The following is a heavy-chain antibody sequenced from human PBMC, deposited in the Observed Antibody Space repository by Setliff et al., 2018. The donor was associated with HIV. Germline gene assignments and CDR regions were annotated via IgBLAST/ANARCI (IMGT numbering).Heavy chain of an antibody. CDR2: IKCDGSEK. V-gene: IGHV3-7*01. D-gene: IGHD1-26*01. CDR3: ARIEGGTYFGWFDY. J-gene: IGHJ4*02. Sequence: GGSLRLSCAASGFTFSSSWMHWVCQAPEKGLEWVADIKCDGSEKYYVDSVKGRFTISRDNAKNSLFLQMNSLRAEDTAVYYCARIEGGTYFGWFDYWGQGTLVTVSS. CDR1: GFTFSSSW.